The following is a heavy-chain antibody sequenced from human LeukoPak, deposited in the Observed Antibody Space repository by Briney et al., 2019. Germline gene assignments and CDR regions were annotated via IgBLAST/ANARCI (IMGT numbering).Heavy chain of an antibody. J-gene: IGHJ5*02. V-gene: IGHV3-23*01. CDR2: ISGSGGGT. CDR3: AKDTSGWYVNNWFDP. CDR1: GVTFSSYV. Sequence: PGGSLRLSCEASGVTFSSYVMSWVRQAPGKGPEWVSGISGSGGGTYYADSVKGRFTISRDNSKNTLYLQMNSLRAEDTAVYYCAKDTSGWYVNNWFDPWGQGTLVTVSS. D-gene: IGHD6-19*01.